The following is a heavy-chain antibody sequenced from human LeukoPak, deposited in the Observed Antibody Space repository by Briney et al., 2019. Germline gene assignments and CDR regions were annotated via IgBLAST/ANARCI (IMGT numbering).Heavy chain of an antibody. D-gene: IGHD3-10*01. CDR2: ISGSGGST. J-gene: IGHJ4*02. CDR1: GFTFSRYG. Sequence: GGSLRLSCAASGFTFSRYGMSWVRQAPGKGLEWVSTISGSGGSTYFADSVKGRFTISRDNSKNTLYLQMNSLRAEDTAVYYCAKDRVGGSVSYYGFDYWGQGPLVTVSS. V-gene: IGHV3-23*01. CDR3: AKDRVGGSVSYYGFDY.